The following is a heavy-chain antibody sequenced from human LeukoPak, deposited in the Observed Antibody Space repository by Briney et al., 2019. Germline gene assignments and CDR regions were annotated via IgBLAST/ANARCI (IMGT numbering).Heavy chain of an antibody. CDR3: AKDIHPGLDSGASCCFDY. D-gene: IGHD3-22*01. CDR1: DYTFSRHG. CDR2: VSGYNGNT. J-gene: IGHJ4*02. Sequence: EASVKVSCKTSDYTFSRHGITWVRQAPGQGLEWMGWVSGYNGNTNYAQNVQGRVTMTTDTSTNTAYMELRSLRSDDTAVYYCAKDIHPGLDSGASCCFDYWGQGTPVTVSS. V-gene: IGHV1-18*01.